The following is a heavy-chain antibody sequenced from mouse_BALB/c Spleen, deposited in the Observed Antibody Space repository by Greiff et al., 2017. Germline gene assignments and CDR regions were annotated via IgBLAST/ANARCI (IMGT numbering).Heavy chain of an antibody. V-gene: IGHV2-9*02. CDR2: IWAGGST. Sequence: QVQLQQSGPGLVAPSQSLSITCTVSGFSLTSYGVHWVRQPPGKGLEWLGVIWAGGSTNYNSALMSRLSISKDNSKSQVFLKMNSLQTDDTAMYSCASDRGGNHAYYYAMDYWGQGTSVTVSS. D-gene: IGHD2-1*01. J-gene: IGHJ4*01. CDR1: GFSLTSYG. CDR3: ASDRGGNHAYYYAMDY.